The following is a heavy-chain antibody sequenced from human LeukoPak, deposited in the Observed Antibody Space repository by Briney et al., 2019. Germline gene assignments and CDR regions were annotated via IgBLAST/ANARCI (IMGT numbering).Heavy chain of an antibody. CDR3: ARGVRVPTRYGGSCKYYYYYMDV. Sequence: ASVKVSCKASGYTFTSYDINWVRQATGQGLEWMGWMNPNSGNTGYAQKFQGRVTMTRNTSISTAYMELSSLRSEDTAVYYCARGVRVPTRYGGSCKYYYYYMDVWGKGTTVTVSS. CDR2: MNPNSGNT. D-gene: IGHD2-15*01. J-gene: IGHJ6*03. V-gene: IGHV1-8*01. CDR1: GYTFTSYD.